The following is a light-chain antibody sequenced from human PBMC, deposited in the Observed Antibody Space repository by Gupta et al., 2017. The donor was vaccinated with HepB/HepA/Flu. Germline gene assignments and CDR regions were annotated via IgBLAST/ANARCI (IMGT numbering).Light chain of an antibody. CDR2: YDS. Sequence: PPKTARITCGGNNIGSKSVHWYQQKPGQAPVLVIYYDSDRPSGIPERFSASNSGNTATLTISRVEAGDEADYYCQVWDSTSDHPGVFGGGTKLTVL. V-gene: IGLV3-21*04. J-gene: IGLJ3*02. CDR3: QVWDSTSDHPGV. CDR1: NIGSKS.